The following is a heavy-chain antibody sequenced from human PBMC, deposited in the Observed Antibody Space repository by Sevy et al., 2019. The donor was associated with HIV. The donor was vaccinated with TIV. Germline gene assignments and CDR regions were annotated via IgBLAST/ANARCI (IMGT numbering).Heavy chain of an antibody. Sequence: ASVKVSCKASGYTFTTYGIIWVRQAPGQRLEWVGWISTYNGVTNYTASLQGRVTLTTDTSTNTAYMELRSLRSDDTAVYFCSRDDRYGTSSWVEDHWGQGTLVTVSS. CDR1: GYTFTTYG. D-gene: IGHD6-6*01. CDR3: SRDDRYGTSSWVEDH. V-gene: IGHV1-18*01. J-gene: IGHJ4*02. CDR2: ISTYNGVT.